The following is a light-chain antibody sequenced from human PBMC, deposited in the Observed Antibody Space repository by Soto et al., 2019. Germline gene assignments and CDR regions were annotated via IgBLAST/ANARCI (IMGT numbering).Light chain of an antibody. Sequence: ETVMTQSPATLSVSPGERATLSCRASQSVSRNFAWYQQRPGQAPRLLIYGASTKATGVPARFSGSGSGTECALTISSLQSEDFAVYYCQQYNNWPLTVGGGTKVEIK. CDR2: GAS. CDR3: QQYNNWPLT. CDR1: QSVSRN. J-gene: IGKJ4*01. V-gene: IGKV3-15*01.